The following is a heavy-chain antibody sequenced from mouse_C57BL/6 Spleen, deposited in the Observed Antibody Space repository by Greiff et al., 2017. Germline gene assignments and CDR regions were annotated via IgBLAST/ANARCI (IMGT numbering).Heavy chain of an antibody. D-gene: IGHD1-1*02. CDR2: IDPSDSYT. CDR3: ARAGNYFDY. Sequence: QVQLQQPGAELVRPGTSVKLSCKASGYTFTSYWMHWVKRRPGQGLEWIGVIDPSDSYTNYNQKFKGKATLTVDTSSSTAYMQLSSLTSEDSAVYYCARAGNYFDYWGQGTTLTVSS. CDR1: GYTFTSYW. V-gene: IGHV1-59*01. J-gene: IGHJ2*01.